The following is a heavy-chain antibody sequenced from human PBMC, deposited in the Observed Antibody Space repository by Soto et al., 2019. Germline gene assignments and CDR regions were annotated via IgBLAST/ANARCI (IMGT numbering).Heavy chain of an antibody. CDR3: VKVRSTVYYYFYMDV. Sequence: EVQLLESGGGLVQPGGSLRLSCAASGFTFSSYVVSWVHQAPGKGLEWVSAISGGGTSPRYADSVKSRFTISRDNANDTLFLQMYSLRAEDTAVYYCVKVRSTVYYYFYMDVWGKGTTVTVSS. D-gene: IGHD4-4*01. V-gene: IGHV3-23*01. J-gene: IGHJ6*03. CDR2: ISGGGTSP. CDR1: GFTFSSYV.